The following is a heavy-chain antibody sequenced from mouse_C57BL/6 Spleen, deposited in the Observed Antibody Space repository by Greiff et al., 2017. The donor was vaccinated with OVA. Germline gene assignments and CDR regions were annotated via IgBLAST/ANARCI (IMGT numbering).Heavy chain of an antibody. V-gene: IGHV1-53*01. CDR2: INPSNGGT. CDR3: ARDMRDYDRPLDY. Sequence: VQLQQPGTELVKPGASVKLSCKASGYTFPSYWMHWVKQRPGQGLEWIGNINPSNGGTNYNEKFKSKATLTVDKASSTAYMQLSSLTSEDSAVYYCARDMRDYDRPLDYWGQGTTLTVSS. D-gene: IGHD2-4*01. CDR1: GYTFPSYW. J-gene: IGHJ2*01.